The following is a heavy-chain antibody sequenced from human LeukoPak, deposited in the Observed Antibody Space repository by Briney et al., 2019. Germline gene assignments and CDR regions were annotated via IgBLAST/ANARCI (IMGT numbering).Heavy chain of an antibody. D-gene: IGHD4-17*01. Sequence: GGSLRLSCAASGFTFSSYSMNWVRQAPGKGLEWVSSISSSSYIYYADSVKGRFTISRDNAKNSLYLQMNSLRAEDTAVYYCATDGYYGDYVLDYWGQGTLVTVSS. V-gene: IGHV3-21*01. CDR2: ISSSSYI. CDR1: GFTFSSYS. CDR3: ATDGYYGDYVLDY. J-gene: IGHJ4*02.